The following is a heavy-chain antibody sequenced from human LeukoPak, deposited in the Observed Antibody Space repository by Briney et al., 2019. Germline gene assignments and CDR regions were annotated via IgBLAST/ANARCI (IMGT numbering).Heavy chain of an antibody. D-gene: IGHD6-19*01. Sequence: GGSLRLSCAASGFTLSTYWMSWVRQAPGKGLEWVANIKQDGSGENYVGSVKGRFTISGDNAKNSLFLQMNSLRAEDTAVYYCARAGAVAGTRAYFDNWGQETLVTVSS. CDR1: GFTLSTYW. J-gene: IGHJ4*02. CDR2: IKQDGSGE. V-gene: IGHV3-7*01. CDR3: ARAGAVAGTRAYFDN.